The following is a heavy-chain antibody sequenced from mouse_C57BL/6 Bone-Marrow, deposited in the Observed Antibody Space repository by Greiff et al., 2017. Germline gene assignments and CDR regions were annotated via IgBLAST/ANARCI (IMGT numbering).Heavy chain of an antibody. CDR3: ARNHYGSLSWDY. Sequence: QVQLQQPGAELVKPGASVKLSCKASGYTFTSYWMQWVKQRPGQGLEWIGEIDPSVSYTNYNQKFKGKATLTVDTSSSTAYMQLSSLTSEDSAVYYCARNHYGSLSWDYWGQGTTLTVSS. J-gene: IGHJ2*01. CDR1: GYTFTSYW. CDR2: IDPSVSYT. D-gene: IGHD1-1*01. V-gene: IGHV1-50*01.